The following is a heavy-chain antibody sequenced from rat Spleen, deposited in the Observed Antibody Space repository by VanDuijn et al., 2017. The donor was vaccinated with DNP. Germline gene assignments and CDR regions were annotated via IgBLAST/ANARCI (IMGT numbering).Heavy chain of an antibody. D-gene: IGHD4-3*01. CDR1: GYTFTTSY. CDR2: INTGSGGT. Sequence: QVQLRQSGAEPAKPGSSVKISCKASGYTFTTSYISWIKQTTGQGLDYIGYINTGSGGTNYNEKFKGKATLTVGKSSSTAFMQLSSLTPDDSAVYYCARGSDGVWLAYWGQGTLVTVSS. J-gene: IGHJ3*01. V-gene: IGHV1-43*01. CDR3: ARGSDGVWLAY.